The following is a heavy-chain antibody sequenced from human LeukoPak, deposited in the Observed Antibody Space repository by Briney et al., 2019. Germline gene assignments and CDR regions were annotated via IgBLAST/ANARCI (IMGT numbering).Heavy chain of an antibody. D-gene: IGHD3-10*01. Sequence: PSETLSLTCTVSGGSISSYYWSWIRQPAGKGLEWIGRIYTSGSTNYNPSLKSRVTMSVDTSKNQFSLKLNSVTAADTAVYYCARLGRVTMVYCFDCWGQGTLVTVSS. V-gene: IGHV4-4*07. CDR3: ARLGRVTMVYCFDC. CDR1: GGSISSYY. J-gene: IGHJ4*02. CDR2: IYTSGST.